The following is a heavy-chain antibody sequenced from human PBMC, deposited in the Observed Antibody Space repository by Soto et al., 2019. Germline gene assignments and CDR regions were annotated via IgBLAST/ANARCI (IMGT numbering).Heavy chain of an antibody. D-gene: IGHD1-26*01. Sequence: LRLSCAASGFPFSSYNMNWVRQAPGKGLEWVSSITSTSSNTYYADSLKGRFTISRDNAKNSLYLHMNSLRAEDTAVYFCARPYSGSYSFDYWGQGTLVTVSS. CDR1: GFPFSSYN. CDR3: ARPYSGSYSFDY. CDR2: ITSTSSNT. V-gene: IGHV3-21*01. J-gene: IGHJ4*02.